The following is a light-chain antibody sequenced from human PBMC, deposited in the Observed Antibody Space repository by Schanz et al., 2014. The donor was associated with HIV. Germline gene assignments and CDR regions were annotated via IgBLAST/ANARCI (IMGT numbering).Light chain of an antibody. CDR2: LNSDGSH. J-gene: IGLJ7*01. CDR1: SGHRTYA. CDR3: QTWDTGIRV. Sequence: QPVLTQSPSASASLGASVKLTCTLSSGHRTYAIAWHQQQPEKGPRYLMNLNSDGSHSKGDGIPDRFSGSSSGAERYLTISSLQSEDEADYYCQTWDTGIRVFGGGTQLTVL. V-gene: IGLV4-69*02.